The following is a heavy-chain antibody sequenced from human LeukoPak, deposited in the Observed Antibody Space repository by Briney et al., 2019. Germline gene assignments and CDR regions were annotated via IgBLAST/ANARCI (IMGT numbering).Heavy chain of an antibody. V-gene: IGHV3-23*01. CDR2: ISGSGGST. CDR3: AKDKTHYGDYHFDY. D-gene: IGHD4-17*01. J-gene: IGHJ4*02. Sequence: GGSLSLSCAAPGFTFRSYAMSWVRQAPGKGLEWVSAISGSGGSTYYADSVKGRFTISRDNSKNTLYLQMNSLRAEDTAVYYCAKDKTHYGDYHFDYWGQGTLVTVSS. CDR1: GFTFRSYA.